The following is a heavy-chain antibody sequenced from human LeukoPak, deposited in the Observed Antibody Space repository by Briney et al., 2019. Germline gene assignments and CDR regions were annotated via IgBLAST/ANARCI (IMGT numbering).Heavy chain of an antibody. J-gene: IGHJ4*02. D-gene: IGHD3-9*01. CDR1: GGSLSSSSYY. Sequence: SETLSLTCTVSGGSLSSSSYYWGWIRQPPGKGLEWIGSIYYSGSTYYNPSLKSRVTISVDTSKNQFSLKLSSVTAADTAVYYCAVVLRYFDWLSPHYFDYWGQGTLVTVSS. CDR3: AVVLRYFDWLSPHYFDY. CDR2: IYYSGST. V-gene: IGHV4-39*07.